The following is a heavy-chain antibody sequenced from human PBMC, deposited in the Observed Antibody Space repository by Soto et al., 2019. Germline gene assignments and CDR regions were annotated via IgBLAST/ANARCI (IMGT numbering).Heavy chain of an antibody. CDR1: GDTFSSYA. CDR3: ARDGSGYRSRASPMDV. Sequence: QVQLVQSGAEVKKPGSSVKVSCKASGDTFSSYAISWVRQAPGQGLEWMGGIIPIFGTANYAQKFQGRVTITAYESTSTAYIELSSLRCEDTAVYYCARDGSGYRSRASPMDVWGQGTTVTVSS. V-gene: IGHV1-69*01. CDR2: IIPIFGTA. D-gene: IGHD3-22*01. J-gene: IGHJ6*01.